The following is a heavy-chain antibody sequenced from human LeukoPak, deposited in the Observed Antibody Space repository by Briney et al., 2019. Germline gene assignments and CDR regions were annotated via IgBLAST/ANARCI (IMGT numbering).Heavy chain of an antibody. Sequence: LSGGSLRLSCAASGFTFSSYAMSWVRQAPGKGLEWVSAISGSGGSTYYADSVKGRFTISRDNSKNTLYLQMNSLRAEDTAVYYCAKEGSSSSQSEIDYWGQGTLVTVSS. CDR3: AKEGSSSSQSEIDY. J-gene: IGHJ4*02. D-gene: IGHD6-6*01. CDR2: ISGSGGST. V-gene: IGHV3-23*01. CDR1: GFTFSSYA.